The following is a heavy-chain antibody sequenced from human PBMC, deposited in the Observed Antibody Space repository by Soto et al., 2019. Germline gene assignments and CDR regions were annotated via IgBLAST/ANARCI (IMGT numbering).Heavy chain of an antibody. CDR1: GFTFNRHW. CDR2: INTDGSNT. V-gene: IGHV3-74*01. D-gene: IGHD3-3*01. J-gene: IGHJ4*02. CDR3: ARSGYDFWSGYFHYYFDP. Sequence: GGSLRLSCAASGFTFNRHWMHWVRQAPGKGLVWVSRINTDGSNTTYADSVKGRFAISRDNAKNTLYLQMNSLRAEDTAVYYCARSGYDFWSGYFHYYFDPWGQGTLVTVSS.